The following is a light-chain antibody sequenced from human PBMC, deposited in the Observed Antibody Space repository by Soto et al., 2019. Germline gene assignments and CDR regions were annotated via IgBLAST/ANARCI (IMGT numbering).Light chain of an antibody. V-gene: IGLV1-51*01. Sequence: QSVLTQPPSVSAAPGQKVTISCSGSSSNIGGNSVSWYQQLPGTAPKLLIYDDNKRPSGIPDRFSGSKSGTSATLGITGFQTDDEADYYCSSYTSSSTLEGFGTGTKVTVL. CDR1: SSNIGGNS. CDR3: SSYTSSSTLEG. CDR2: DDN. J-gene: IGLJ1*01.